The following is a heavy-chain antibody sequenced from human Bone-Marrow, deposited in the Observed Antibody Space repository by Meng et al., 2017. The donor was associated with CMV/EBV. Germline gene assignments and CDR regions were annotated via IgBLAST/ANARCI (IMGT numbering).Heavy chain of an antibody. J-gene: IGHJ4*02. CDR2: IIGSGAAT. D-gene: IGHD6-19*01. Sequence: GESLKISCAASGFSFSSNAMSWVRQAPGKGLEWVSYIIGSGAATFYADSVKGRFTISRDNLKNTLYLQMNSLRAEDTAVYYCAKDRSFLNSGWYFSDYWGQGKLVTVSS. CDR3: AKDRSFLNSGWYFSDY. CDR1: GFSFSSNA. V-gene: IGHV3-23*01.